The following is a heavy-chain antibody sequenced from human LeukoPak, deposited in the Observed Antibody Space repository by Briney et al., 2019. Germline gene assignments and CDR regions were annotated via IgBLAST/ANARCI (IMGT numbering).Heavy chain of an antibody. CDR2: ISGSGGST. Sequence: GGSLRLSCAASGFTFSSYAMSWVRQAPGKGLEWVSAISGSGGSTYYADSVKGRFTISRDNSKNTLYLQMNSLRAEDTAVYYCAKDLGYSYGSGYAYWGQGTLVTVSS. CDR3: AKDLGYSYGSGYAY. D-gene: IGHD5-18*01. CDR1: GFTFSSYA. J-gene: IGHJ4*02. V-gene: IGHV3-23*01.